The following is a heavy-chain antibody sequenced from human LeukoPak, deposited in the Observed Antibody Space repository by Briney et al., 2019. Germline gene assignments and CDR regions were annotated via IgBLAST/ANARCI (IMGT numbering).Heavy chain of an antibody. CDR2: ITGSDGST. J-gene: IGHJ3*02. V-gene: IGHV3-23*01. D-gene: IGHD3-22*01. Sequence: PGGSLRLSCAASGFSFSGYGMSWVRQAPGKGLEWVSAITGSDGSTYYADSVKGRFTISRDNSKNTLYLQMNSLRAEDTAVYYCARGGSYDSSGYYPPGGFDIWGQGTMVTVSS. CDR1: GFSFSGYG. CDR3: ARGGSYDSSGYYPPGGFDI.